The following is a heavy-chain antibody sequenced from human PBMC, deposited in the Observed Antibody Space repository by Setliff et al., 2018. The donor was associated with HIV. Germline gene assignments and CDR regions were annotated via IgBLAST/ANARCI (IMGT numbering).Heavy chain of an antibody. J-gene: IGHJ3*01. D-gene: IGHD2-21*02. CDR1: GDSFSAYA. CDR2: INTHTVNP. Sequence: ASVKVSCKAAGDSFSAYAINWVRQVPGRGLQWLGWINTHTVNPAAAQVFTGRYVFSFDTSVSTAYLQITSLETEDTAMYFCARDSVMTVDRGGAGSAFALWGQGTMVTVSS. CDR3: ARDSVMTVDRGGAGSAFAL. V-gene: IGHV7-4-1*02.